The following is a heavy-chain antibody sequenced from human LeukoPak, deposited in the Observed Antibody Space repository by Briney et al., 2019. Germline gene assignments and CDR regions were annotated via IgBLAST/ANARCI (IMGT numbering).Heavy chain of an antibody. D-gene: IGHD3-22*01. Sequence: PSQTLSLTCTVSGDSISSGDYYWSWIRQPAGKGLEWIGRISSSVSTTCHPSLKSRVPISVDTSKNQFSLKLSSVTAADPAVYFCARGPYSYDSSGAFDIWGQETMVTVSS. CDR3: ARGPYSYDSSGAFDI. J-gene: IGHJ3*02. V-gene: IGHV4-61*02. CDR2: ISSSVST. CDR1: GDSISSGDYY.